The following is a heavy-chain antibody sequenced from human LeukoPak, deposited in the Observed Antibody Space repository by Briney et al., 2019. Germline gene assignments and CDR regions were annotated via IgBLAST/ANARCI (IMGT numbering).Heavy chain of an antibody. CDR2: INHSGSI. CDR3: ARSGNIVVVPAATQRAFDY. D-gene: IGHD2-2*01. Sequence: SETLSLTCAVYGGSFSGYYWSWIRQPPGKGLEWIGEINHSGSINYNPSLKSRVTISVDTSKNQFSLKLSSVTAADTAVYYCARSGNIVVVPAATQRAFDYWGQGTLVTVSS. V-gene: IGHV4-34*01. CDR1: GGSFSGYY. J-gene: IGHJ4*02.